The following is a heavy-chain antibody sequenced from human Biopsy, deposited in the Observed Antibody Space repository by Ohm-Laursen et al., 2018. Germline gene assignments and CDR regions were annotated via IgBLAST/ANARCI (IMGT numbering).Heavy chain of an antibody. CDR1: GGSVRSPDHR. J-gene: IGHJ4*02. CDR3: ARAYFYGMGTSNYFLDS. CDR2: IYYSWAT. V-gene: IGHV4-61*08. Sequence: GTLSLTCTVSGGSVRSPDHRWNWVRRAPGKGLEWVGNIYYSWATLYNPSLSGRVTMDLDRSTNQFSLKLKSVTSADTAVYFCARAYFYGMGTSNYFLDSWGQGALVTVSS. D-gene: IGHD3-10*01.